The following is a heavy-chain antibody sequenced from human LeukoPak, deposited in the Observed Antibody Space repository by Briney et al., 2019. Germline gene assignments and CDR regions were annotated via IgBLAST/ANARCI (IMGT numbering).Heavy chain of an antibody. D-gene: IGHD2-15*01. V-gene: IGHV3-30*02. Sequence: GGSLRLSCAASGFTFSSYGMHWVRQAPGKGLEWVAFIRYDGSNKYYADSVKGRFTISRDNSKNALYLQMNSLRAEDTAVYYCAKGSDYYYYYMDVWGKGTTVTVSS. CDR1: GFTFSSYG. J-gene: IGHJ6*03. CDR3: AKGSDYYYYYMDV. CDR2: IRYDGSNK.